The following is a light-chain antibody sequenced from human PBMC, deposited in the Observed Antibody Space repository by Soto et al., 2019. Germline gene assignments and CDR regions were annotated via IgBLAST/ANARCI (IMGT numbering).Light chain of an antibody. Sequence: DIQMTQSPSPLSASVGDRIIITCRASQTIARYINWFQQKLGQPPKLLVYAASTLRHGVPSRFSASGSGSDFTLTINSLQPEDLATYYCQQSYNAPFNFGPGTKVDIK. CDR2: AAS. CDR3: QQSYNAPFN. V-gene: IGKV1-39*01. J-gene: IGKJ3*01. CDR1: QTIARY.